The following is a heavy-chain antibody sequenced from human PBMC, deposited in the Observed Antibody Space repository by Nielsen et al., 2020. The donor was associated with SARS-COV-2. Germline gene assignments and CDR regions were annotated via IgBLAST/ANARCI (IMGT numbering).Heavy chain of an antibody. CDR1: GYSFSSYW. Sequence: GESLKISCKGFGYSFSSYWIGWVRQKPGKGLEWMGIIYPGDSDTRYSPSFQGHVTISADKSISTAYLQWSSLKASDTAMYYCARHHVLRFLEWPAFGMDVWGQGTTVTVSS. D-gene: IGHD3-3*01. V-gene: IGHV5-51*01. J-gene: IGHJ6*02. CDR2: IYPGDSDT. CDR3: ARHHVLRFLEWPAFGMDV.